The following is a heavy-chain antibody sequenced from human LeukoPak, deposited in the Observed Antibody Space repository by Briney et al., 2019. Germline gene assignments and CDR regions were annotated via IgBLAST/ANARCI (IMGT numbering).Heavy chain of an antibody. CDR3: AKAETQQWLLFVGVY. V-gene: IGHV3-30*02. CDR1: GFTFSTYG. J-gene: IGHJ4*02. Sequence: GGSPRLSCAASGFTFSTYGMLWVRQAPGQGPEWVALIRYDGSNKYYADSVKGRFTISRDNSKNTLYLQMNSLRVEDTAMYYCAKAETQQWLLFVGVYWGQGALVTVSS. D-gene: IGHD6-19*01. CDR2: IRYDGSNK.